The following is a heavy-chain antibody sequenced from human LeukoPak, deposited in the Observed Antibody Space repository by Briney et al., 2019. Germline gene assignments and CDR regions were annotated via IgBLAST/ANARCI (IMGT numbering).Heavy chain of an antibody. J-gene: IGHJ4*02. V-gene: IGHV1-2*02. Sequence: GASVKVSCKASGYTFTGYYMHWVRQAPGQGLEWMGWINPNSGGTNYAQKFQGRVTMTRDTSISTAYMELSRLRSDDTAVYHCARGYRIAAAGTPYYWGQGTLVTVSS. D-gene: IGHD6-13*01. CDR2: INPNSGGT. CDR3: ARGYRIAAAGTPYY. CDR1: GYTFTGYY.